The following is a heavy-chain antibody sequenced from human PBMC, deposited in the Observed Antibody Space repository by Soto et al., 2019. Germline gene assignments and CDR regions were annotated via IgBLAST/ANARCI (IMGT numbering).Heavy chain of an antibody. Sequence: QITLKESGPTLVKPTQTLTLTCTFSGFSLSTSGVGVGWIRQPPGKALEWLALIYWDDDKRYSPSLKSRLTITKDTSKNQVVLTMANMDPVYTATYYCAHSIGATTVLYYYYYGMDVWGQGTTVTVSS. CDR2: IYWDDDK. D-gene: IGHD5-12*01. CDR3: AHSIGATTVLYYYYYGMDV. J-gene: IGHJ6*02. CDR1: GFSLSTSGVG. V-gene: IGHV2-5*02.